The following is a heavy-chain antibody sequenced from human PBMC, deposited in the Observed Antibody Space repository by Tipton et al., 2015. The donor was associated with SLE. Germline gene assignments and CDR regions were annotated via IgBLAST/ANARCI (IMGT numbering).Heavy chain of an antibody. CDR1: GGSISSSSYY. V-gene: IGHV4-39*07. D-gene: IGHD6-13*01. CDR3: ARVVAAADFDY. J-gene: IGHJ4*02. Sequence: TLXLTCTVSGGSISSSSYYWGWIRQPPGKGLEWIGSIYYSGSTYYNPSLKSRVTISVDTSKNQFSLKLSSVTAADTAVYYCARVVAAADFDYWGQGTLVTVSS. CDR2: IYYSGST.